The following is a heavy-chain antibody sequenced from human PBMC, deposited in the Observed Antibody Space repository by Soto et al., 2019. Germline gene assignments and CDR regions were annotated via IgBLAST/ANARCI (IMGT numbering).Heavy chain of an antibody. CDR2: ISRSTDYI. CDR3: ARDLYGDYAFDY. V-gene: IGHV3-21*01. J-gene: IGHJ4*02. CDR1: GFTFSSYT. D-gene: IGHD4-17*01. Sequence: GGSLRLSCAASGFTFSSYTMDWVRQAPGKGLEWVSSISRSTDYIYYADSVKGRFTISRDNAKNSLYLQMNSLRAEDAAVYYCARDLYGDYAFDYWGQGTLVTVSS.